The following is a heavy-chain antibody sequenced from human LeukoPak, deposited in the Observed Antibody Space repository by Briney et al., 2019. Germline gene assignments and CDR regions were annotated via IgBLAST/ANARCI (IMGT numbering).Heavy chain of an antibody. CDR2: IRSKAYGGTT. J-gene: IGHJ3*02. CDR3: TRGDPDRGGGSFAFDI. V-gene: IGHV3-49*04. Sequence: GSLRLSCTASGFTFGDYAMSWVRQAPGKGLEWVGFIRSKAYGGTTGYAASVKGRFTISRDDSKSIAYLQMNSLKTEDTAVYYCTRGDPDRGGGSFAFDIWGQGTMVTVSS. CDR1: GFTFGDYA. D-gene: IGHD2-15*01.